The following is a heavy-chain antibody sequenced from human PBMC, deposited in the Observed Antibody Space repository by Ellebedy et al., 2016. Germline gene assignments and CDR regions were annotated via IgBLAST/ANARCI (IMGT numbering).Heavy chain of an antibody. CDR2: IYYSGST. CDR1: GGSISSSSYY. D-gene: IGHD5-12*01. V-gene: IGHV4-39*07. CDR3: ARDTGYGNFDY. J-gene: IGHJ4*02. Sequence: SETLSLXXTVSGGSISSSSYYWGWIRQPPGKGLEWIGSIYYSGSTYYNPSLKSRVTISVDTSKNQFSLKLSSVTAADTAVYYCARDTGYGNFDYWGQGTLVTVSS.